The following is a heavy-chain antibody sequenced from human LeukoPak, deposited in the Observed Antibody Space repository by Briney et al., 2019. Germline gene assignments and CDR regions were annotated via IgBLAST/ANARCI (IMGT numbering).Heavy chain of an antibody. Sequence: PSETLSLTCTVSGDSISSGDFYWSWIRQHPGEGLEWIGYIYYRGSTYHNPSLKSRVTMSVDTSTNQFSLNLRSVTAADTAVYYCARAVGLESWFDPWGQGTLVTVSS. CDR3: ARAVGLESWFDP. CDR2: IYYRGST. CDR1: GDSISSGDFY. V-gene: IGHV4-31*03. J-gene: IGHJ5*02. D-gene: IGHD5-24*01.